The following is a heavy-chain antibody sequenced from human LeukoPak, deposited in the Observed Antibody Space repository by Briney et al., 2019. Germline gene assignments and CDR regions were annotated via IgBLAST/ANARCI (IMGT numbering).Heavy chain of an antibody. D-gene: IGHD6-19*01. CDR3: AKAVAEAFDI. Sequence: GGSLRLSCAASGFTFSDYYMSWTRQAPGKGLEWVSYISSSSSYTNYADSVKGRFTISRDNAKNSLYLQMNSLRTEDTAVYYCAKAVAEAFDIWGQGTMVTVSS. CDR2: ISSSSSYT. J-gene: IGHJ3*02. CDR1: GFTFSDYY. V-gene: IGHV3-11*05.